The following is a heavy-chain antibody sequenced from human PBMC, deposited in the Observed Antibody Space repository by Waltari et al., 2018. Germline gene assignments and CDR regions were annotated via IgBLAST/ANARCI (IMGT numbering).Heavy chain of an antibody. D-gene: IGHD2-2*01. CDR3: TRDWDYQDRNREY. Sequence: EVQLLESGGGLVQPGGSLRLSRTGCGFTFDNYDMTWVRQPPGKRWECVSVIQSGGSTYYSDSVRGRFTVSRESLRSTMFLQMDGLTLADTAVYYCTRDWDYQDRNREYWGQGTLVTVSS. CDR2: VIQSGGST. J-gene: IGHJ4*02. V-gene: IGHV3-23*01. CDR1: GFTFDNYD.